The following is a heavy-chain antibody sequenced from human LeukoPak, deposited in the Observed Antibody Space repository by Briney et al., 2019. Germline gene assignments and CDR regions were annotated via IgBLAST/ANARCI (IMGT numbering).Heavy chain of an antibody. J-gene: IGHJ6*02. CDR1: GYTFTNYG. CDR3: ARALWFGELLNGMDV. D-gene: IGHD3-10*01. V-gene: IGHV1-18*01. CDR2: ISAYNGNT. Sequence: ASVKVSCKASGYTFTNYGISWVRQAPGQGLEWMGWISAYNGNTNYAQKLQGRVTMTTDTSTSTAYMELRSLRSDDTAVYYCARALWFGELLNGMDVWGQGTTVTVSS.